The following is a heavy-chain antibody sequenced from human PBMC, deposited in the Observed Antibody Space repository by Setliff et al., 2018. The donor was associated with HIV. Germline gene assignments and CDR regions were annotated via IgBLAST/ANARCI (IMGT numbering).Heavy chain of an antibody. CDR2: MYYRGTT. V-gene: IGHV4-39*01. D-gene: IGHD3-10*01. CDR1: GGSIISSSYY. Sequence: SETLSLTCTVSGGSIISSSYYWGWIRQPPGKGLEWIGTMYYRGTTYNNPSLKSRVTFYADTSKNQFTLNLNSVTATDTAVYYCVRQGLTMNRGVPAPILYYFDYWGQGILVTVSS. J-gene: IGHJ4*02. CDR3: VRQGLTMNRGVPAPILYYFDY.